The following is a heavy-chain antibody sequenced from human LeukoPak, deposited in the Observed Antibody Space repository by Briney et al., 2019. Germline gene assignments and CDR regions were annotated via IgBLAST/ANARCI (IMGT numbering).Heavy chain of an antibody. D-gene: IGHD6-19*01. J-gene: IGHJ4*02. CDR3: ARDGRGWLTLDS. CDR1: GFTFSNYW. Sequence: PGGSLRLSCAASGFTFSNYWMTWVRQAPGEGLEWLAYIKQDGSDKYYVDSVKGRFTISRDNAKNSLYLQMNGLRAEDTAVYYCARDGRGWLTLDSWGLGTLVTVSS. CDR2: IKQDGSDK. V-gene: IGHV3-7*04.